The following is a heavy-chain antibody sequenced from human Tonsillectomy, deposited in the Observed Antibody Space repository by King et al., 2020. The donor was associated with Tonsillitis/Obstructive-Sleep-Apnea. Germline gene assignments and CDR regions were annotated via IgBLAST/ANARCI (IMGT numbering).Heavy chain of an antibody. Sequence: QLVQSGAEVKKPGSSVKVSCKASGGTFSSYAISWVRQAPGQGLEWMGGIIPIFGTANYAQKLQGRVTITADESTSTAYMELSSLRSEDTAVYYCARSYCSSTRCYGRYYYYYMDVWGKGTTVTVSS. CDR1: GGTFSSYA. CDR2: IIPIFGTA. J-gene: IGHJ6*03. D-gene: IGHD2-2*01. V-gene: IGHV1-69*01. CDR3: ARSYCSSTRCYGRYYYYYMDV.